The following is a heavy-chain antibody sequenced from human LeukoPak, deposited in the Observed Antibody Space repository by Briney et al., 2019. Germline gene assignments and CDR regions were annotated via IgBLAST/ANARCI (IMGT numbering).Heavy chain of an antibody. D-gene: IGHD3-22*01. Sequence: ASVKVSCKASGYTFTGYYMHWARLAPGQGLEWMGWVYPKTGVTNYAQNFQGRVTMTRDTSISTVYMELSRLTSDDTAVYYCARESNYYDTWGQGTLVTVSS. CDR3: ARESNYYDT. CDR2: VYPKTGVT. V-gene: IGHV1-2*02. CDR1: GYTFTGYY. J-gene: IGHJ5*02.